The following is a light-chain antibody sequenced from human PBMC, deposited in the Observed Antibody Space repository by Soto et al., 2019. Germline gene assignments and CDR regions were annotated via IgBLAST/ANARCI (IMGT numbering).Light chain of an antibody. CDR3: QQYGSSTWT. CDR2: GAS. Sequence: EIVLTQSPGTLSFFPGERATLSCRASQSVSSSYLAWYQQKPGQAPRLLIYGASSRDTGIPDRFSGSGSGTDFTLTISRLEPEDFAVYYCQQYGSSTWTFGQGTKV. CDR1: QSVSSSY. V-gene: IGKV3-20*01. J-gene: IGKJ1*01.